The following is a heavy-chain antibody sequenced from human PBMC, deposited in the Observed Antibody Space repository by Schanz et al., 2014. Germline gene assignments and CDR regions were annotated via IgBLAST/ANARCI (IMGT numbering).Heavy chain of an antibody. Sequence: QVQLVQSGAEVKEPGASVKVSCKASAYTFTGYYLYWVRQAPGQGLEWMGWISPNGATRYAQNFQDKVTMTRDTSSSTAYMEVTSLRLDDTAVYYCVRELSGGTFDYWGQGALVTVSS. CDR2: ISPNGAT. CDR3: VRELSGGTFDY. CDR1: AYTFTGYY. D-gene: IGHD1-1*01. V-gene: IGHV1-2*02. J-gene: IGHJ4*02.